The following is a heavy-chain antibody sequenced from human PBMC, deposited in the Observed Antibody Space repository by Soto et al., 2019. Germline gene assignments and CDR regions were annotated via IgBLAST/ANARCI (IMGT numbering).Heavy chain of an antibody. D-gene: IGHD6-19*01. J-gene: IGHJ4*02. V-gene: IGHV3-73*01. CDR1: GFTFSGSA. CDR2: IRSKLNSYAT. Sequence: SLRLSCAASGFTFSGSAMHWVRRASGKGLEWVGRIRSKLNSYATAYAASVKGRFTISRDDSKNTAYLQMNSLKTEDTAVYYCTTLAVAGKKNIDYWGQGTLVTVSS. CDR3: TTLAVAGKKNIDY.